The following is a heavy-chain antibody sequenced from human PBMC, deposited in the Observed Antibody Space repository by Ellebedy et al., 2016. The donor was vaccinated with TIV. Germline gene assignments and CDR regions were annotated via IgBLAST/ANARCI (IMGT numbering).Heavy chain of an antibody. J-gene: IGHJ4*02. CDR2: IRSKAYGGTK. CDR1: GFTFGDYA. V-gene: IGHV3-49*03. Sequence: GESLKISCTVAGFTFGDYAMSWFRQAPGKGLEWVGLIRSKAYGGTKAYAASVKGRFAISRDDSKSFASLQMNSLKTEDTAVYYCTRGVSGYSYGSDYWGQGTLVTVSS. CDR3: TRGVSGYSYGSDY. D-gene: IGHD5-18*01.